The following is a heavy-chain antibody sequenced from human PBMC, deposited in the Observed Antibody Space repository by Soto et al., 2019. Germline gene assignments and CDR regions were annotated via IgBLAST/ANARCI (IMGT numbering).Heavy chain of an antibody. J-gene: IGHJ4*02. V-gene: IGHV3-66*01. CDR2: TYGGTNT. CDR1: GFTVSSYY. CDR3: VKGGTTDNMSFDY. D-gene: IGHD1-1*01. Sequence: GGSLRLSCAASGFTVSSYYMGWVRQAPGKGLEWVSLTYGGTNTWYADSVKGRFTLSRGNSMNTLYLQLDSLRAEDTAMYYCVKGGTTDNMSFDYWAQRTQVTVSS.